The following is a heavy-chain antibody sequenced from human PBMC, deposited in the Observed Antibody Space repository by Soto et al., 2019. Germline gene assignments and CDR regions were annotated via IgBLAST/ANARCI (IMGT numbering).Heavy chain of an antibody. J-gene: IGHJ5*02. CDR1: GGSISSGGYY. CDR3: ATQGGAGLLWFGELS. V-gene: IGHV4-31*03. D-gene: IGHD3-10*01. CDR2: IYYSGST. Sequence: SETLSLTCTVSGGSISSGGYYWSWIRQHPGKGLEWIGYIYYSGSTYYNPSLKSRVTISVDTSKNQFSLKLSSVTAADTAVYYCATQGGAGLLWFGELSWGQGTLVTVSS.